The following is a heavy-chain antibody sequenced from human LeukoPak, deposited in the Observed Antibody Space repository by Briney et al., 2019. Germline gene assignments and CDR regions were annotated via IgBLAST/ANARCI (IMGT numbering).Heavy chain of an antibody. Sequence: GGSLRLSCAASGFTFSSYSMNWVRQAPGKGLEWVSSISSSSSYIYYADSVKGRFTISRDNAKNSLYLQMSSLRAEDTAVYYCARRLYYYYGMDVWGQGTTVTVSS. CDR2: ISSSSSYI. CDR1: GFTFSSYS. CDR3: ARRLYYYYGMDV. J-gene: IGHJ6*02. V-gene: IGHV3-21*01. D-gene: IGHD2-21*01.